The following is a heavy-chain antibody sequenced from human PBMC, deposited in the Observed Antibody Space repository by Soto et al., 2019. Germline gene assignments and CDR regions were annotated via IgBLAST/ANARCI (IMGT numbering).Heavy chain of an antibody. Sequence: ASVKVSCKASGYIFTNYAIHWVRQAPGQGPEWLGWINAGNGNTKYSQKFQGRVTITRDTSASTAYMELSSLESEDTAVYYCAKTTQVVGAVWGRFDPWGQGTLVTV. CDR2: INAGNGNT. D-gene: IGHD1-26*01. J-gene: IGHJ5*02. CDR3: AKTTQVVGAVWGRFDP. V-gene: IGHV1-3*01. CDR1: GYIFTNYA.